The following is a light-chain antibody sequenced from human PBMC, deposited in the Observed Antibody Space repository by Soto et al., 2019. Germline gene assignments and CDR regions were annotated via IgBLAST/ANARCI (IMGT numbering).Light chain of an antibody. CDR3: GSYAGGNTVV. CDR1: SSDVGGYNY. J-gene: IGLJ1*01. V-gene: IGLV2-8*01. CDR2: EVT. Sequence: QSVLTQSPSASGSPGQSVTISCIGTSSDVGGYNYVSWYQHHPGKAPKLIIYEVTKRPSGVPDRYSGSRSGTTASLTVSGLQAEDEAHYYCGSYAGGNTVVFGTGTKVTVL.